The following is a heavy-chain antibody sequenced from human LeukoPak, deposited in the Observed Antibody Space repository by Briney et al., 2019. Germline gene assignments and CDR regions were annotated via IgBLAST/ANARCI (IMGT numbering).Heavy chain of an antibody. CDR2: NSSTSSTM. D-gene: IGHD6-6*01. V-gene: IGHV3-48*01. Sequence: GGSLRLSCAASGFTFTTYSMNWVRQALGKGLEWVSYNSSTSSTMYYADSVKGRFTISRDNAKNSLYLQMNSLRAEDTAVYYCTRGYSSSSGRAFDIWGQGTMVTVSS. CDR3: TRGYSSSSGRAFDI. J-gene: IGHJ3*02. CDR1: GFTFTTYS.